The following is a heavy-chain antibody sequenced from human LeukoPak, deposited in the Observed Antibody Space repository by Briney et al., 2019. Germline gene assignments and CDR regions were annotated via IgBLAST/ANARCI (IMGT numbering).Heavy chain of an antibody. CDR2: FYVGGAT. Sequence: GGSLRLSCAASGFTFYNYAMSWVRQAPGKGLEWVSVFYVGGATYYADSVKGRFTISRDSSESTLYLQMKGLRAEDTAVYYCARGDGYNFFDYWGQGTLVTVSS. V-gene: IGHV3-53*01. D-gene: IGHD5-24*01. CDR1: GFTFYNYA. CDR3: ARGDGYNFFDY. J-gene: IGHJ4*02.